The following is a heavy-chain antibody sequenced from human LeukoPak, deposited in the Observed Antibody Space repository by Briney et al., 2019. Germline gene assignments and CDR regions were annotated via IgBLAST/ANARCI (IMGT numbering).Heavy chain of an antibody. V-gene: IGHV4-59*01. CDR3: ARSQYHYYDSSGYYEVDAFDI. J-gene: IGHJ3*02. D-gene: IGHD3-22*01. CDR2: IYYSGST. Sequence: SETLPLTCTVSGGSISSYYWSWIRQPPGKGLEWIGYIYYSGSTNYNPSLKSRVTISVDTSKNQFSLKLSSVTAADTAVYYCARSQYHYYDSSGYYEVDAFDIWGQGTMVTVSS. CDR1: GGSISSYY.